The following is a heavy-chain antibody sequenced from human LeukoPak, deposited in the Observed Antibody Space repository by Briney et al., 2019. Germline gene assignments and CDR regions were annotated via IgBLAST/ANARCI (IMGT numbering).Heavy chain of an antibody. Sequence: GGSLRLSCAASGFTFSSYAMSSVRQAPGKGLEWVSTICGSDGITYYADSVKGRFTISRDNSKNTLYLQMNSLRAEDTAVYYCAKRCVRGWSTDAFDFWGQGTMVTVSS. CDR3: AKRCVRGWSTDAFDF. CDR2: ICGSDGIT. CDR1: GFTFSSYA. D-gene: IGHD6-19*01. J-gene: IGHJ3*01. V-gene: IGHV3-23*01.